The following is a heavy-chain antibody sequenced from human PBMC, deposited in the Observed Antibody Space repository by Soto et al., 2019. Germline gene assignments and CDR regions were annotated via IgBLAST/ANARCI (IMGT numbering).Heavy chain of an antibody. CDR1: GITFGSRA. V-gene: IGHV3-30*18. CDR2: ISSDGKSE. D-gene: IGHD3-22*01. CDR3: AKTITTYSGDSRGRGALVDY. Sequence: VQLLDSGGDLVQPGASLRLSCVASGITFGSRAMSWVRQVPGEGLEWVAVISSDGKSEHYADPVKGRFSISRDNSKNTLSLQMNSLRVEDTAVYYCAKTITTYSGDSRGRGALVDYWGQGTLVTVSS. J-gene: IGHJ4*02.